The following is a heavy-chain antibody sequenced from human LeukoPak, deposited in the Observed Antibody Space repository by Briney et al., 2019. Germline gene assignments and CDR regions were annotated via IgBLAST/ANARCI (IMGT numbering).Heavy chain of an antibody. Sequence: SGGSLRLSCAASGFTFSSYAMRWVRQAPGKGLEWVSAISGSGGSTYYADSVKGRFTISRDNSMNTLYLQMNSLRAEDTAVYYCAKDRLRSSSWYEYWVQGTQVSVS. CDR2: ISGSGGST. CDR3: AKDRLRSSSWYEY. V-gene: IGHV3-23*01. CDR1: GFTFSSYA. J-gene: IGHJ4*02. D-gene: IGHD6-13*01.